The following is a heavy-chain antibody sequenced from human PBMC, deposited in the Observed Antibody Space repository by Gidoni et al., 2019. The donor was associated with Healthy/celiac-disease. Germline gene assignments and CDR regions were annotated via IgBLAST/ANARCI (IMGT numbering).Heavy chain of an antibody. J-gene: IGHJ6*02. Sequence: EVQLVESGGGLIQPGGSLRRSCAASGFNVSSNYMNWVRQAPGKGLGWVSVIYSGGITYYADSVKCRSTISRDNSKNTLYLQMNSLRAEDPAVYYCARRQYRSGWYSGGMDVWGQGTTVTVSS. CDR2: IYSGGIT. CDR1: GFNVSSNY. D-gene: IGHD6-19*01. CDR3: ARRQYRSGWYSGGMDV. V-gene: IGHV3-53*01.